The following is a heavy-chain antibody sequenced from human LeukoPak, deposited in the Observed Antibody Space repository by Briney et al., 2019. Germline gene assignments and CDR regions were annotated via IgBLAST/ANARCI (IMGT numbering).Heavy chain of an antibody. CDR2: INPNNGDT. V-gene: IGHV1-2*02. CDR3: ASWDNVVVPAAMYGWPDP. D-gene: IGHD2-2*01. Sequence: ASVKVSCKASGYTFTGYYMHWVRQAPGRGLEWMGWINPNNGDTKYAQKFQGRVTMTRDTSIRTAYLELSSLRSDDTAVYYCASWDNVVVPAAMYGWPDPWGQGTLVTVSS. CDR1: GYTFTGYY. J-gene: IGHJ5*02.